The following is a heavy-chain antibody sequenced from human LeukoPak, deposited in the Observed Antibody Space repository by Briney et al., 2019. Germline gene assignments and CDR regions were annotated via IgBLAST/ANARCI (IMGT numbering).Heavy chain of an antibody. Sequence: PSETLSLTCTVSGGSISSYYWSWLPQPAGKGLEWIGRMYTRGSTNYNPSLKSRVTMSVDTSKNQFSLNLSSVTAADTAVYYCARDNGTYYDILTGWSYFHEFDPGGQGTLVTVSS. D-gene: IGHD3-9*01. V-gene: IGHV4-4*07. J-gene: IGHJ5*02. CDR2: MYTRGST. CDR3: ARDNGTYYDILTGWSYFHEFDP. CDR1: GGSISSYY.